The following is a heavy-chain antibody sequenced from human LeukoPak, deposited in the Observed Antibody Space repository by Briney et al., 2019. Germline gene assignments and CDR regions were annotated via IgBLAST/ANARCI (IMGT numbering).Heavy chain of an antibody. Sequence: GGSLRLSCAASGFTFSSYSMNWVRQAPGKGLEWVSSISSSSYIYYADSVKGRFTISRDNAKNSLYLQMNSLRAEDTAVYYCAKDVVSSEGDYWGQGTLVTVSS. CDR2: ISSSSYI. D-gene: IGHD5/OR15-5a*01. CDR1: GFTFSSYS. J-gene: IGHJ4*02. CDR3: AKDVVSSEGDY. V-gene: IGHV3-21*04.